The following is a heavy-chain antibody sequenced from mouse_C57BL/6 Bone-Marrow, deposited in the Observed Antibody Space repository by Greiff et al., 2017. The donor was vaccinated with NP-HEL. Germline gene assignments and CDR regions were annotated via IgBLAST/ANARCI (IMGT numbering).Heavy chain of an antibody. D-gene: IGHD2-2*01. Sequence: QVQLKESGAELARPGASVKMSCKASGYTFTSYTMHWVKQRPGQGLEWIGYINPSSGYTKYNQKFKDKATLTADKSSSTAYMQLSSLTSEDSAVDYCARFGYYWYFDVWGTGTTVTVSS. CDR3: ARFGYYWYFDV. V-gene: IGHV1-4*01. CDR1: GYTFTSYT. J-gene: IGHJ1*03. CDR2: INPSSGYT.